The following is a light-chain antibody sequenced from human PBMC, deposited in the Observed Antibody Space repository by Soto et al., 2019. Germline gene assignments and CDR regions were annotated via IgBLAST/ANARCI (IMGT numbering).Light chain of an antibody. Sequence: QSALTQPPSASGSPGQSVAISCTGTSSDVGGYNYVSWFQHHPGKAPKLMIYDVSKRPSGVPDRFSGSKSGNTASLTVSGLQAEDEADYYCCSYGGSNNVVFGGGTKLTVL. CDR3: CSYGGSNNVV. J-gene: IGLJ2*01. CDR1: SSDVGGYNY. V-gene: IGLV2-8*01. CDR2: DVS.